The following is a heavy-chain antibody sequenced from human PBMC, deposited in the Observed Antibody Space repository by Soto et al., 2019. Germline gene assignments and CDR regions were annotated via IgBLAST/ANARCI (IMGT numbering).Heavy chain of an antibody. V-gene: IGHV3-74*01. CDR1: GFTFNRYW. Sequence: EVQLVESGGGLVQPGGSLRLSCAASGFTFNRYWMHWVRQAPGKGLVWVSHINGDGSTTRSEDSVKGRFTISRDNAENTLFLQMNSLRAEDTAVYYCARARSSSLVAWNWGFDPWGQGTLVTVSS. CDR3: ARARSSSLVAWNWGFDP. J-gene: IGHJ5*02. CDR2: INGDGSTT. D-gene: IGHD6-6*01.